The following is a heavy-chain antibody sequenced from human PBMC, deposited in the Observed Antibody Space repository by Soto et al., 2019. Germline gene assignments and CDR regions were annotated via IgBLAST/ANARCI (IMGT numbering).Heavy chain of an antibody. D-gene: IGHD4-17*01. CDR2: TYPGDSDT. J-gene: IGHJ6*04. CDR3: ARDTTVTDYFFHGMAA. CDR1: GVTLNNYW. V-gene: IGHV5-51*01. Sequence: GESLKTLRSGPGVTLNNYWHEWVRQIPWKGVESMGHTYPGDSDTRYSPSFQGPVSISPDRSPSTACLQKCSLKASSTGMYFCARDTTVTDYFFHGMAAWGRGTRVTVS.